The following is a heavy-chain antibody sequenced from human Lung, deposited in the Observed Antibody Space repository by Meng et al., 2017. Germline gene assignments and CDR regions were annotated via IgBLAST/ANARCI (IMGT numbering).Heavy chain of an antibody. J-gene: IGHJ4*02. Sequence: EVQLVESGGGLVKPGGSLRLSCEGSGFTFSNAYMTWVRQVPGKRLEWVGRIKSKPDGETIDYAAPVKGRFTISRDDSKNTVYLQMNSLKTEDTAVHYCSGHIDYWGQGTLVTVSS. V-gene: IGHV3-15*01. CDR3: SGHIDY. CDR2: IKSKPDGETI. CDR1: GFTFSNAY. D-gene: IGHD5-12*01.